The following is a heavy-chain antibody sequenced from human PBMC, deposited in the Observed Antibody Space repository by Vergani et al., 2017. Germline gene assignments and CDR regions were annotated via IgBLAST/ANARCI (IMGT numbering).Heavy chain of an antibody. Sequence: QVQLVESGGGVVQPGRSLRLSCAASGFTFSSYGMHWVRQAPGKGLEWVAVISYDGSNKYYADSVKGRFTISRDNSKNTLYLQMNSLRAEDTAVYYCSKAAVVTAIPSYYYGMAVWGQGTTVTVSS. CDR3: SKAAVVTAIPSYYYGMAV. J-gene: IGHJ6*02. D-gene: IGHD2-21*02. CDR2: ISYDGSNK. V-gene: IGHV3-30*18. CDR1: GFTFSSYG.